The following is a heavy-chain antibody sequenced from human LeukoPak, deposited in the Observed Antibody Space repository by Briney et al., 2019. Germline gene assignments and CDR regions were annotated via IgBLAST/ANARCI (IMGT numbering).Heavy chain of an antibody. D-gene: IGHD5-18*01. CDR3: ANSTAMYL. CDR1: GFTFSSYG. V-gene: IGHV3-30*18. CDR2: ISYDGSNK. Sequence: QPGRSLRLSCAASGFTFSSYGMHWVRQAPGKGLEWVAVISYDGSNKYYADSVKGRFTISRDNSENTLYLQMNSLRAEDTAVYYCANSTAMYLWGQGTLVTVSS. J-gene: IGHJ5*02.